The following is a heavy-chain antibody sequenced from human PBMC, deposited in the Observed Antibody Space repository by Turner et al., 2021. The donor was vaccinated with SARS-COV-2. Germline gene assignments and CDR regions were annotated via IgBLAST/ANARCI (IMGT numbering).Heavy chain of an antibody. CDR3: VRDRPRPGDRDALDI. D-gene: IGHD7-27*01. J-gene: IGHJ3*02. CDR2: VSGLGDTR. Sequence: EVQVLESGGGMAQPGRSLRLSCAASGFTFNTYAMSWVRQAPGKGLVWVSVVSGLGDTRFYADSVRGRFTISRDNTKNRVYLQMNSLRPDDTALYYCVRDRPRPGDRDALDIWGQGTMVTVSS. V-gene: IGHV3-23*01. CDR1: GFTFNTYA.